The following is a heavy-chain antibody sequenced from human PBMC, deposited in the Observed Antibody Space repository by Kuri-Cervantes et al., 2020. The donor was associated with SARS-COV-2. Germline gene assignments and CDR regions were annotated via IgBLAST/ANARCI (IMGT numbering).Heavy chain of an antibody. Sequence: GESLKISCAASGFTFSSYWMSWVRQAPGKGLEWVANIKQDGSEKYYVDSVKGRFTISRDNSKNSLYLEMNSLRPEDTAVYYCAKVETANLDYWGQGTLVTVSS. CDR3: AKVETANLDY. CDR1: GFTFSSYW. D-gene: IGHD3-3*01. J-gene: IGHJ4*02. V-gene: IGHV3-7*01. CDR2: IKQDGSEK.